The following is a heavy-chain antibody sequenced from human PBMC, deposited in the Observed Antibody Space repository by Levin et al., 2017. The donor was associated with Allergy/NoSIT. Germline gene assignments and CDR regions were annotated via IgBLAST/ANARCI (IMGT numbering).Heavy chain of an antibody. CDR3: AKMYSSSWSDDAFDI. J-gene: IGHJ3*02. CDR1: GFTFSSYG. V-gene: IGHV3-30*18. D-gene: IGHD6-13*01. CDR2: ISYDGSNK. Sequence: GGSLRLSCAASGFTFSSYGMHWVRQAPGKGLEWVAVISYDGSNKYYADSVKGRFTISRDNSKNTLYLQMNSLRAEDTAVYYCAKMYSSSWSDDAFDIWGQGTMVTVSS.